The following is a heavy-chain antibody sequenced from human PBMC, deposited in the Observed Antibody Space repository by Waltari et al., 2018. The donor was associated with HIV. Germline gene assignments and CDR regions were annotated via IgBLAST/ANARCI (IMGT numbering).Heavy chain of an antibody. CDR3: ARGEDVSLTSIPPGYRFDF. CDR2: IKCNTGDT. V-gene: IGHV1-2*06. Sequence: VHLVQSGADFQRPGASVDVSCEASGYTFTAFYIHWVRQAPGQGLQWMGQIKCNTGDTTLAPNFQGRVTMTRDTSVNTAYMELRSLNSNDTAIYYCARGEDVSLTSIPPGYRFDFWGVGSAVTVSS. D-gene: IGHD2-21*02. J-gene: IGHJ4*02. CDR1: GYTFTAFY.